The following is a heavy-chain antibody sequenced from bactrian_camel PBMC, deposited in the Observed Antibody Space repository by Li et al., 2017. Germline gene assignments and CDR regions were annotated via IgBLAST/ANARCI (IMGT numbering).Heavy chain of an antibody. CDR2: IYTVDGST. D-gene: IGHD3*01. Sequence: HVQLVESGGDSVQAGGSMRLSCVASGYVYKNKGMAWFRQAPGKEREGVASIYTVDGSTYYADSVKGRFSISQDNAKSTWYLQMDSLKPEGTAMYYCAADELVGRLQGLQTCDPNHYHYPDWGQGTQVTVS. V-gene: IGHV3S54*01. J-gene: IGHJ4*01. CDR1: GYVYKNKG. CDR3: AADELVGRLQGLQTCDPNHYHYPD.